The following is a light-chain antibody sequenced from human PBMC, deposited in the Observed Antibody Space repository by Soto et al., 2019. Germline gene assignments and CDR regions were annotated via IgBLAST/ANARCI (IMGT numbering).Light chain of an antibody. V-gene: IGLV2-11*01. CDR1: SSDVGGYNY. CDR2: DVS. Sequence: QSALTQPRSVSGSPGQSITISCTGTSSDVGGYNYVSWYRQHPAKAPKLMIYDVSKRPSGVPDRFSGSKSGNTASLTISGLQAEDEADYYCCSYAGSYTHYVFGTGTKLTVL. J-gene: IGLJ1*01. CDR3: CSYAGSYTHYV.